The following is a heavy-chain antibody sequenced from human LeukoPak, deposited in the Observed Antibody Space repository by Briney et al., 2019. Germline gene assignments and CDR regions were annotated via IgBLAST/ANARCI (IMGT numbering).Heavy chain of an antibody. CDR2: ISDFGGTT. V-gene: IGHV3-23*01. CDR1: GFTFGSFA. CDR3: ARFNPFGVDDY. D-gene: IGHD3-10*01. Sequence: GGSLRLSCAASGFTFGSFAMSWVRQAPGKGLEWVSSISDFGGTTYYTVSVEGRFTISRDNSQNTLYLQMNSLRAEDTALYYCARFNPFGVDDYWGQGTLVTVSS. J-gene: IGHJ4*02.